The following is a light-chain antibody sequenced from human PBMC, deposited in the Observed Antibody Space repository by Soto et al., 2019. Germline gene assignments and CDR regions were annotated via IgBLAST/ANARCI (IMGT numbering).Light chain of an antibody. CDR3: MQGTHRPRT. CDR1: QSIVHSDGHTY. V-gene: IGKV2-30*02. CDR2: RVS. Sequence: AVLIQSTDSMHVTLGQPASISCRSTQSIVHSDGHTYLNWFHQRPGQSSRRLLYRVSNRDSWGPDKFSGSGSGTDFSLKISWVEADDVGVYYCMQGTHRPRTFGQGTKVEI. J-gene: IGKJ1*01.